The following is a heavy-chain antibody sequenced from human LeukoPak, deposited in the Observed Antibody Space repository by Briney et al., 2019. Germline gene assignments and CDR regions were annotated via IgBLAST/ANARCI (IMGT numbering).Heavy chain of an antibody. D-gene: IGHD3-10*01. CDR3: ARDLGVARRYNWFDP. Sequence: GGSLRLSCAASGFTVSSNYMSWVRQAPGKGLEWVSVIYSGGSTYYADSVKGRFTISRDNSKNTLYLQMNSLRAEDTAVYYCARDLGVARRYNWFDPWGQGTLVTVSS. V-gene: IGHV3-66*01. CDR2: IYSGGST. CDR1: GFTVSSNY. J-gene: IGHJ5*02.